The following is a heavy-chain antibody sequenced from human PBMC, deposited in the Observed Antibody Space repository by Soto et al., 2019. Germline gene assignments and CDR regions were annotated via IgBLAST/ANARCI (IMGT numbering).Heavy chain of an antibody. D-gene: IGHD4-17*01. CDR2: IYSIGST. V-gene: IGHV3-66*01. CDR1: GFTVSSNF. CDR3: ARDRDYGGFDY. J-gene: IGHJ4*01. Sequence: PGGSLRLSCAASGFTVSSNFMSLVRQAPGKGLEWVSVIYSIGSTYYADSVKGRFTISRDASRNTLYPQMNSLRGEDTAVYYCARDRDYGGFDYWGHGTLVTVSS.